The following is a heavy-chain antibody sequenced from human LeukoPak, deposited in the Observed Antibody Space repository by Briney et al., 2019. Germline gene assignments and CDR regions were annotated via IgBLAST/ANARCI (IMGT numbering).Heavy chain of an antibody. CDR2: IYYSGST. J-gene: IGHJ4*02. CDR1: GGSISSYY. V-gene: IGHV4-59*01. CDR3: ARDLIAVAAPYYFDY. Sequence: RASETLSLTCTVSGGSISSYYWSWIRQPPGKGLEWIGYIYYSGSTNYNPSLKSRVTISVDTSKNQFSLKLSSVTAADTAVYYCARDLIAVAAPYYFDYWGQGTLVTVSS. D-gene: IGHD6-19*01.